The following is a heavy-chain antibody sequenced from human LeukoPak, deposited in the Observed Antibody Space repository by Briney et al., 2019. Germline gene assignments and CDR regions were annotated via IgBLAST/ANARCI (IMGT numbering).Heavy chain of an antibody. Sequence: ASVKVSCKASGYPFINYDINWVRQATGQGLEWMGWMNPHSGNTGYAQKFQGRVTMTRNTSISTAYMELSSLRSEDTAIYYCARLSSHCGDYKVDPWGQGTLVTVSS. J-gene: IGHJ5*02. CDR1: GYPFINYD. CDR3: ARLSSHCGDYKVDP. D-gene: IGHD4-17*01. V-gene: IGHV1-8*01. CDR2: MNPHSGNT.